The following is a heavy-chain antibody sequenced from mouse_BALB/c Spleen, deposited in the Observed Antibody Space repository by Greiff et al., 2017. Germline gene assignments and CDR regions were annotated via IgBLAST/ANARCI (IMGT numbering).Heavy chain of an antibody. CDR2: IYPGDGDT. V-gene: IGHV1-82*01. J-gene: IGHJ4*01. CDR1: GYAFSSSW. D-gene: IGHD2-14*01. CDR3: ARRYDDAMDY. Sequence: QVQLQQSGPELVKPGASVKISCKASGYAFSSSWMNWVKQRPGQGLEWIGRIYPGDGDTNYNGKFKGKATLTADKSSSTAYMQLSSLTSVDSAVYFCARRYDDAMDYWGQGTSVTVSS.